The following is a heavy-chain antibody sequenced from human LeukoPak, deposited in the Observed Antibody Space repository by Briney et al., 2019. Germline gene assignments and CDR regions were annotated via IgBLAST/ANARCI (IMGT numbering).Heavy chain of an antibody. CDR3: ARGFSFPSGSYRTYYLDY. V-gene: IGHV3-33*01. J-gene: IGHJ4*02. Sequence: SGGSLRLSCAASGFTFSSYGMHWIRQAPGKGLEWVAVIWYDGSNKYYADSVKGRFTISRDNSKNTLYLQMNSLRAEDTAVYYCARGFSFPSGSYRTYYLDYWGQGTLVTVSS. CDR1: GFTFSSYG. D-gene: IGHD1-26*01. CDR2: IWYDGSNK.